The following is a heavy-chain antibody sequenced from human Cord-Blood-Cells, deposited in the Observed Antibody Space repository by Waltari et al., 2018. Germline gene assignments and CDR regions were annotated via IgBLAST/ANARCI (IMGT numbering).Heavy chain of an antibody. CDR1: GFTVSSNY. D-gene: IGHD2-2*01. J-gene: IGHJ4*02. Sequence: EVQLVESGGGLIQPGGSLRLSCAASGFTVSSNYMSWVRQAPGKGLEWVAVIYSSGSTYYADSVKGRFTISRDNSKNTLYLQMNSLRAEDTAVYYCARAVTSCYYFDYWGQGTLVTVSS. CDR3: ARAVTSCYYFDY. CDR2: IYSSGST. V-gene: IGHV3-53*01.